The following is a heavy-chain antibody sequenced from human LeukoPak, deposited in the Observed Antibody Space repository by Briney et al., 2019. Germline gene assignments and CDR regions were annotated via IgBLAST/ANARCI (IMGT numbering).Heavy chain of an antibody. CDR3: AKAHIAPKTAVAFDI. CDR1: GGTFSSYA. CDR2: IIPIFGTA. Sequence: SVKVSCKASGGTFSSYAISWVRQAPGQGLEWMGGIIPIFGTANYAQKFQGRVTITTDESTSTAYMELSSLRSEETAVYYCAKAHIAPKTAVAFDIWGQGTMVTVSS. V-gene: IGHV1-69*05. D-gene: IGHD6-13*01. J-gene: IGHJ3*02.